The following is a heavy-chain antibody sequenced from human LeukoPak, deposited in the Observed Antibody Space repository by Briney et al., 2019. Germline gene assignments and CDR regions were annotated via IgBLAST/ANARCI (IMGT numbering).Heavy chain of an antibody. CDR2: IYYSGST. J-gene: IGHJ4*02. CDR3: ASIAAGRGYYFDY. D-gene: IGHD6-6*01. V-gene: IGHV4-39*01. CDR1: GGSISSSSYY. Sequence: SETLSLTCTVSGGSISSSSYYWGWIRQPPGKGLEWIGSIYYSGSTYYNPSLKSRVTISVDTSKNQFSLKLSSVTAADTAVYYCASIAAGRGYYFDYWGQGTLVTVSS.